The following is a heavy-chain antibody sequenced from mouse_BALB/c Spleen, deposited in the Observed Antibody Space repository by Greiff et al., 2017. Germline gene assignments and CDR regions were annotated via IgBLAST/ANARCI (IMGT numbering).Heavy chain of an antibody. Sequence: VQLKESGPELVKPGASVKVSCKASGYAFTSYNMYWVKQSHGKSLEWIGYIDPYNGGTSYNQKFKGKATLTVDNSSSTAYMHLNSLTSEDSAVYYCARWLLKGYYFDYWGQGTTLTVSS. D-gene: IGHD2-3*01. V-gene: IGHV1S135*01. CDR2: IDPYNGGT. CDR1: GYAFTSYN. CDR3: ARWLLKGYYFDY. J-gene: IGHJ2*01.